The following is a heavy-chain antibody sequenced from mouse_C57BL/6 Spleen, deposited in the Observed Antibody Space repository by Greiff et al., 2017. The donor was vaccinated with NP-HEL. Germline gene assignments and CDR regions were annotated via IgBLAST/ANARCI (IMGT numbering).Heavy chain of an antibody. V-gene: IGHV1-52*01. CDR3: ARSTYYSNDPSFDY. D-gene: IGHD2-5*01. CDR2: IDPSDSET. CDR1: GYTFTSYW. J-gene: IGHJ2*01. Sequence: QVQLQQPGAELVRPGSSVKLSCKASGYTFTSYWMHWVKQRPIQGLEWIGNIDPSDSETHYNQKFKDKATLTVDKSSSTAYMQLSSLTSEDSAVYYCARSTYYSNDPSFDYWGQGTTLTVSS.